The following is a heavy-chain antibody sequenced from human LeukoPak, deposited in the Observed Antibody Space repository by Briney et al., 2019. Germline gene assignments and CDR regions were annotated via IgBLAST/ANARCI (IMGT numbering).Heavy chain of an antibody. V-gene: IGHV4-30-2*01. CDR3: ARLLGYCSSTSCFHDY. D-gene: IGHD2-2*01. J-gene: IGHJ4*02. Sequence: PSETLSLTCTVSGGSISSGGYYWSWIRQPPGKGLEWIGYIYHSGSTYYNPSLKSRVTISVDRSKNQFSLKLSSVTAADTAVYYCARLLGYCSSTSCFHDYWGQGTLVTVSS. CDR1: GGSISSGGYY. CDR2: IYHSGST.